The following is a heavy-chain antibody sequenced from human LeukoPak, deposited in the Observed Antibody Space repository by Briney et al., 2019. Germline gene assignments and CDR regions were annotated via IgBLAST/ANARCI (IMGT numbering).Heavy chain of an antibody. D-gene: IGHD6-6*01. J-gene: IGHJ6*03. CDR2: IYASGST. Sequence: PSETLSVICTVSGGSINSGSYYWSWIRQPAGKGVEWIGCIYASGSTNYNPSLKSRVTISVDTSKNQFSLKLSSVTAADTAVYYCARGPSYLAARPGYYYYYYMDVWGKGTTVTVSS. CDR1: GGSINSGSYY. CDR3: ARGPSYLAARPGYYYYYYMDV. V-gene: IGHV4-61*02.